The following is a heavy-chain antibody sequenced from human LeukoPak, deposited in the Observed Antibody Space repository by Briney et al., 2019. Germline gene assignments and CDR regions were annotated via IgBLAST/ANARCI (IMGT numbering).Heavy chain of an antibody. CDR3: ARGRLSQDSSGYYLGYYYYYYMDV. Sequence: ASVKVSCKASGYTFTSYDINWVRQATGQGLEWMGWMNPNSGNTGYAQEFQGRVTITRNTSISTAYMELSSLRSEDTAVYYCARGRLSQDSSGYYLGYYYYYYMDVWGKGTTVTVSS. CDR1: GYTFTSYD. CDR2: MNPNSGNT. J-gene: IGHJ6*03. V-gene: IGHV1-8*03. D-gene: IGHD3-22*01.